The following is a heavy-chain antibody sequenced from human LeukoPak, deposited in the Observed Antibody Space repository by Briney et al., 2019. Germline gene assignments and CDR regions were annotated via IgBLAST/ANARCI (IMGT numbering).Heavy chain of an antibody. D-gene: IGHD4-23*01. CDR3: QYVYGGLDY. V-gene: IGHV4-34*01. Sequence: SETLSLTCAVYGVAFSGYYWSWIRPPPRKGLGWIEEIKHSGSTKYHPSLNSPVNKSVDTSKNQFSLKLRSVPAADTAVYYCQYVYGGLDYWGQGTLVTVSS. CDR1: GVAFSGYY. CDR2: IKHSGST. J-gene: IGHJ4*02.